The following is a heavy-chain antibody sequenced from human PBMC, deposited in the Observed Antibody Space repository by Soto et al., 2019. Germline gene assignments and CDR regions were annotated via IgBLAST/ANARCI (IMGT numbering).Heavy chain of an antibody. CDR3: ARALQSSIAARTHFIFDY. Sequence: SETLSLTCTVSGGSISSSNYNWGWIRQSPRKGLEWIGTIYYGGTTYFNPSLKSRVTISVDTSKNQFSLKLSSVTAADTAVYYCARALQSSIAARTHFIFDYWGQGTLVTVSS. J-gene: IGHJ4*02. D-gene: IGHD6-6*01. CDR2: IYYGGTT. V-gene: IGHV4-39*07. CDR1: GGSISSSNYN.